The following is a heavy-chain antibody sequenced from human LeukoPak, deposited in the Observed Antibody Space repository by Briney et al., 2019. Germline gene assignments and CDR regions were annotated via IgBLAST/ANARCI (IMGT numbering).Heavy chain of an antibody. V-gene: IGHV4-59*08. J-gene: IGHJ4*02. D-gene: IGHD2-2*01. CDR3: ARSYCSSTSCPFDY. Sequence: SETLSLTCSVSGGSLSTYYWSWIRQPPGKGLEWIGYIYYSGSTYYNPSLKSRVTISVDTSKNQFSLKLSSVTAADTAVYYCARSYCSSTSCPFDYWGQGTLVTVSS. CDR1: GGSLSTYY. CDR2: IYYSGST.